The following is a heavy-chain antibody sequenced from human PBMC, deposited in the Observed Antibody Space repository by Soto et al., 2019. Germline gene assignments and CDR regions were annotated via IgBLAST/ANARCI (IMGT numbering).Heavy chain of an antibody. Sequence: SETLSLTCSVSGGTINSGDYFWSWIRQPPGKGLEWIGSIFYTGSTYYSPSLKSRASMSMDTSKNLFSLRLSSVTAADTAIYYCATRITVFGLLIPPFDPWGQGTQVTVSS. V-gene: IGHV4-30-4*02. CDR1: GGTINSGDYF. D-gene: IGHD3-3*01. J-gene: IGHJ5*02. CDR2: IFYTGST. CDR3: ATRITVFGLLIPPFDP.